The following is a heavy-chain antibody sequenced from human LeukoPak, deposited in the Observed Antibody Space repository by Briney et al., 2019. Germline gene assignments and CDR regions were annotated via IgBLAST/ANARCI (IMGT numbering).Heavy chain of an antibody. CDR1: GGTFSSYA. Sequence: SVKVSCKASGGTFSSYAISWVRQAPGQGLEWMGRIIPILGIANYAQKFQGRVTITADKSTSTAYMELSSLRSEDTAVYYCARVPAGLVNAFDIWGQGTMVTVSS. J-gene: IGHJ3*02. CDR2: IIPILGIA. CDR3: ARVPAGLVNAFDI. V-gene: IGHV1-69*04. D-gene: IGHD2-2*01.